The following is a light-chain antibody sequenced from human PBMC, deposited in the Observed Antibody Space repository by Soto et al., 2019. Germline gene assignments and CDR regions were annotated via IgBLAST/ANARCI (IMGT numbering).Light chain of an antibody. CDR1: QSVSNN. CDR3: QPYKNWPPIT. J-gene: IGKJ5*01. CDR2: GAS. V-gene: IGKV3-15*01. Sequence: EIVMTKSPATMSVSPGERATLSCRASQSVSNNLAWYQQKSGQAPRLLIHGASKRATGIPARFSGSGSGTEFTLTISSLQSEDFAVYYCQPYKNWPPITFGHGTRLEI.